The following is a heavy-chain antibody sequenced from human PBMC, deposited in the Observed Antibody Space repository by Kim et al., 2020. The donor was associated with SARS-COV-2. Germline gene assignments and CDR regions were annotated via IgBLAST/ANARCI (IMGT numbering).Heavy chain of an antibody. V-gene: IGHV1-8*01. CDR2: MNPNSGNT. J-gene: IGHJ4*02. CDR1: GYTFTSYD. CDR3: ARDIVGATREDY. Sequence: ASVKVSCKASGYTFTSYDINWVRQATGQGLEWMGWMNPNSGNTGYAQKFQGRVTMTWNTSISTAYMELSSLRSEDTAVYYCARDIVGATREDYWGQGTLVTVSS. D-gene: IGHD1-26*01.